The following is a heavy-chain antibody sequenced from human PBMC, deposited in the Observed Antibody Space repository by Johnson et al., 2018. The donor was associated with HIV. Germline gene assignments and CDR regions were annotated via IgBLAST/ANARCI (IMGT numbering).Heavy chain of an antibody. J-gene: IGHJ3*02. CDR2: ISYDGSNK. CDR1: GFTFSSYA. D-gene: IGHD6-13*01. V-gene: IGHV3-30*14. Sequence: QEQLVESGGGVVQPGRSLRLSCAASGFTFSSYAMHWVRQAPGKGLEWVAVISYDGSNKSYADSVKGRFTISRDNSKNTLYLQMNSLRGEDTAVYYCARSKGSIWYGSAFDIWGQGTMVTVSS. CDR3: ARSKGSIWYGSAFDI.